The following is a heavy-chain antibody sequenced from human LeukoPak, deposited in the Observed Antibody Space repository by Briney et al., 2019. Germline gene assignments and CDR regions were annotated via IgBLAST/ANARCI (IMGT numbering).Heavy chain of an antibody. J-gene: IGHJ3*02. Sequence: GGSLRLSCTASGINLSTYGMHWVRQAPGKGPEWVAGIWYDGVNKYYAGSVKGRFTISRDNAKNTLYLQMNSLRAEDTAVYYCARAVPYYYDPSDAFDIWGQGTMVTVSS. D-gene: IGHD3-22*01. CDR3: ARAVPYYYDPSDAFDI. CDR1: GINLSTYG. V-gene: IGHV3-33*01. CDR2: IWYDGVNK.